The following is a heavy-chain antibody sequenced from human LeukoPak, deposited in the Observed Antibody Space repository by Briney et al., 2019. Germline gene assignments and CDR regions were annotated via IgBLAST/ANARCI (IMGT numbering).Heavy chain of an antibody. CDR3: AKDRAFGDIVVT. CDR2: LTNSGGSGGVT. CDR1: GFTFSTYA. D-gene: IGHD2-2*01. V-gene: IGHV3-23*01. J-gene: IGHJ5*02. Sequence: PGGSLRLSCAASGFTFSTYAMSWVRQAPGKGLEWVSALTNSGGSGGVTYYADSVKGRFIISRDNSKNTLYLQMNSLRAEDTAVYYCAKDRAFGDIVVTWGQGTLVTVSS.